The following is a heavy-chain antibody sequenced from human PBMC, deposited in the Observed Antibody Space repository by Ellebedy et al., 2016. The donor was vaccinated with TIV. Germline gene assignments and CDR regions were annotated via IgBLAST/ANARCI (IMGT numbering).Heavy chain of an antibody. CDR3: AHGGGSGWYANWFDP. V-gene: IGHV2-5*02. CDR2: IYWDDDK. J-gene: IGHJ5*02. Sequence: SGPTLVKPTQTLTLTCTFSGFSLSTSGVGVGWIRQHPGKALEWLALIYWDDDKRYSPSLKSRLTITKDTSKNQVVLTMTNMDPVDTATYYCAHGGGSGWYANWFDPWGQGTLVTVSS. CDR1: GFSLSTSGVG. D-gene: IGHD6-19*01.